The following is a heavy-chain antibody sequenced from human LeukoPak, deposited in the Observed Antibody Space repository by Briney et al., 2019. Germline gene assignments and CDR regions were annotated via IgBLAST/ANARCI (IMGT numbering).Heavy chain of an antibody. Sequence: ASVKVSCKASGYTFTSYYMHWVRQAPGQGLEWMGIINPSGGSTSYAQKFQGRVTMTRDTSTSTAYMELSSLRSEDTAVYYCARTYEYYYDSSGYYFVGVGPMVYFDYWGQGTLVPVSS. D-gene: IGHD3-22*01. V-gene: IGHV1-46*01. CDR2: INPSGGST. J-gene: IGHJ4*02. CDR3: ARTYEYYYDSSGYYFVGVGPMVYFDY. CDR1: GYTFTSYY.